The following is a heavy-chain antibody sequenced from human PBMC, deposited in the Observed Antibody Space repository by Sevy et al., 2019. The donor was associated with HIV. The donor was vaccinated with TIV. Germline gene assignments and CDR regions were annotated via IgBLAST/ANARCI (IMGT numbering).Heavy chain of an antibody. CDR3: ARVGQSSGSIPLTYSYYGMDV. Sequence: ASVKVSCKASGYTFTSYGISWVRQAPGQGLEWMGWISAYNGNTNYAQKFQGRVTMTTDTSTGTAYMELRSLRSDDTAVYYCARVGQSSGSIPLTYSYYGMDVWGQGTTVTVSS. V-gene: IGHV1-18*01. J-gene: IGHJ6*02. CDR1: GYTFTSYG. D-gene: IGHD3-10*01. CDR2: ISAYNGNT.